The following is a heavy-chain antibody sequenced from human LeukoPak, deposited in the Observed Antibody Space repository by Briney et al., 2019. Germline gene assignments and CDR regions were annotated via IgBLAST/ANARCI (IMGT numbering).Heavy chain of an antibody. CDR2: INTNTGNP. V-gene: IGHV7-4-1*02. CDR1: GYTFTRYA. D-gene: IGHD4-23*01. Sequence: APVKVSCKASGYTFTRYAVSWVRQAPGQGLEWMGYINTNTGNPTYAQGFTGRFVFSLDTSVSTAYLQISSLKADDTAVYYCARIVVTASDAFDIWGQGTMVTVSS. CDR3: ARIVVTASDAFDI. J-gene: IGHJ3*02.